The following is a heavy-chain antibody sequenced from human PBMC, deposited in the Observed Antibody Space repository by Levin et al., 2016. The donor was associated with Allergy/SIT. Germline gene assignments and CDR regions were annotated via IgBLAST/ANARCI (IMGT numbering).Heavy chain of an antibody. J-gene: IGHJ6*02. CDR3: AKIAAAKYYYYYYGMDV. Sequence: WIRQPPGKGLEWVAVISYDGSNKYYADSVKGRFTISRDNSKNTLYLQMNSLRAEDTAVYYCAKIAAAKYYYYYYGMDVWGQGTTVTVSS. CDR2: ISYDGSNK. D-gene: IGHD6-13*01. V-gene: IGHV3-30*18.